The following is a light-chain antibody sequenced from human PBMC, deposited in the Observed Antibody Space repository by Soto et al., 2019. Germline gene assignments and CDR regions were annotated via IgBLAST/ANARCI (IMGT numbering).Light chain of an antibody. CDR3: QQDYNLPIT. Sequence: EVVLTQSPATLSLSPGEGATLSCRASQSISSSYLSSYQQSTGQAPRLLIYGASTRATGIPARFSGSGRGSGTDFTLTISSLQPEDFAVYYCQQDYNLPITFGQGTLLEMK. V-gene: IGKV3D-7*01. CDR1: QSISSSY. J-gene: IGKJ5*01. CDR2: GAS.